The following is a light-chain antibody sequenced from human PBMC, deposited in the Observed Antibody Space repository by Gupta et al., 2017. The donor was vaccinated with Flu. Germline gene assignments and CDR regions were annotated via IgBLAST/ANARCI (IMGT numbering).Light chain of an antibody. Sequence: QSVLTQPPSASGTPGQRVTISCSGSSSNIGSNTVNWYQPLPGTAPKLLIYSNNQRHSGVPDRFSGSKSGTSASLAISGLQSEDEADYYCAAWDDSLNGHVFGTGTKVTVL. CDR1: SSNIGSNT. CDR3: AAWDDSLNGHV. CDR2: SNN. J-gene: IGLJ1*01. V-gene: IGLV1-44*01.